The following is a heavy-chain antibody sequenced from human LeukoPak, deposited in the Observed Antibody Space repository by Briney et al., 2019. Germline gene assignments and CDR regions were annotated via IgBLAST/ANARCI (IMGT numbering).Heavy chain of an antibody. CDR3: AKGALAAAGSGFDY. Sequence: GRSLRLSGAVSGFIFNSYGMSWVRQAPGKGLEWVSSISASGGSTYHADSVKGRFTISRDYSKNTLHLQMNSLRADDTALYYCAKGALAAAGSGFDYWGQGTLVTVSS. J-gene: IGHJ4*02. V-gene: IGHV3-23*01. CDR2: ISASGGST. CDR1: GFIFNSYG. D-gene: IGHD6-13*01.